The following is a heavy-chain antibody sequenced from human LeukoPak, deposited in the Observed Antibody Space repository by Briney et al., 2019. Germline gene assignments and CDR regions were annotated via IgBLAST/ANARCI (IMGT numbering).Heavy chain of an antibody. Sequence: PGGSLRLSCAASGFTVSSNYMSWVRQAPGKGVEWVSVIYSGGSTYYADSVKGRFTISRDNSKNTLYLQMNSLRAEDTAVYYCAREHSGSYFDYWGQGTLVTVSS. CDR1: GFTVSSNY. D-gene: IGHD1-26*01. CDR2: IYSGGST. V-gene: IGHV3-53*01. CDR3: AREHSGSYFDY. J-gene: IGHJ4*02.